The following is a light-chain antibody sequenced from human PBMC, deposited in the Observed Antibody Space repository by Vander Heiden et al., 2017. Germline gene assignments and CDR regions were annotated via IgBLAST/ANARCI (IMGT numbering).Light chain of an antibody. CDR3: SSFSISSPYV. J-gene: IGLJ1*01. Sequence: QSALTQPASVSGSPGQSITISCTGTSSDVGGYNSVSWYQQHPGKAPKLMIYDISNRPSGVSNRFTGSKSGNTASLTISGLQAEDEADYFCSSFSISSPYVFGTGTKVTVL. V-gene: IGLV2-14*01. CDR2: DIS. CDR1: SSDVGGYNS.